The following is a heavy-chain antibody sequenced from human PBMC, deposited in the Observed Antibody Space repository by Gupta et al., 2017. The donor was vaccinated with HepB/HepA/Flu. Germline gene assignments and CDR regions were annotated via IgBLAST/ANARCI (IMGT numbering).Heavy chain of an antibody. CDR1: GFTFSNYA. CDR2: MFSSGT. CDR3: ATWRWEQSEFEN. J-gene: IGHJ4*02. V-gene: IGHV3-23*01. D-gene: IGHD1-26*01. Sequence: EVQLWASGGGLVQPGGSLRLSCTGSGFTFSNYAMSWVRQAPGKGLECVSSMFSSGTEYADSVKGRFTITRDNSQNTLYLQMNSLRVEDTAIYFCATWRWEQSEFENWGQGSLVTVSS.